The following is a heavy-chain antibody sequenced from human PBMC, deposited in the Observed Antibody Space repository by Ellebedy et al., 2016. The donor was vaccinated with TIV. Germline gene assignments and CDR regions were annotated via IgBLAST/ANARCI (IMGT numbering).Heavy chain of an antibody. V-gene: IGHV1-46*01. CDR3: ARYHSSGDDY. J-gene: IGHJ4*02. D-gene: IGHD3-22*01. Sequence: ASVKVSXXASGYRLSRYYIHWMRQAPGRGLEWMGVIDPSNGGTSYSQKFQGRLLVTTDTSTSTVYMDLSSLRLDDTAMYYCARYHSSGDDYWGQGTLVTVSS. CDR1: GYRLSRYY. CDR2: IDPSNGGT.